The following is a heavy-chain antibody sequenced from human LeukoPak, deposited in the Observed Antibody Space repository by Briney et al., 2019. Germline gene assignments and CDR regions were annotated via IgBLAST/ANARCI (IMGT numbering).Heavy chain of an antibody. CDR3: ARGIEMAASP. D-gene: IGHD5-24*01. CDR1: GDTLTALS. J-gene: IGHJ4*02. Sequence: GASVKVSCMVSGDTLTALSMHWVRQAPGKGLEWMGGFHPEDGETIYAQKFQGRVTMTEDTSTDTAYMELSSLRSDDTAVYYCARGIEMAASPWGQGTLVTVSS. CDR2: FHPEDGET. V-gene: IGHV1-24*01.